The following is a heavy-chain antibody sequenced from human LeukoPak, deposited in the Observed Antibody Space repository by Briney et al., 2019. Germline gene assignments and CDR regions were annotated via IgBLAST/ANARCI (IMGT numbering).Heavy chain of an antibody. CDR1: GLTFSSYA. J-gene: IGHJ4*02. CDR2: ISGSGGNT. D-gene: IGHD6-13*01. Sequence: GGSLRLSCAASGLTFSSYAMNWVRQAPGKGLEWVSAISGSGGNTYYADSVKGRFTISRDNSKNTLYLQMNSLRAEDTAVYYCARSKGYSSNWGQGTLVTVSS. CDR3: ARSKGYSSN. V-gene: IGHV3-23*01.